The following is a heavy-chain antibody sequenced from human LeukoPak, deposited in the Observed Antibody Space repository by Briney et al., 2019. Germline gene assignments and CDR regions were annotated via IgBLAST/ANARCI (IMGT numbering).Heavy chain of an antibody. V-gene: IGHV3-48*04. CDR2: ISSSSSTI. J-gene: IGHJ4*02. D-gene: IGHD6-19*01. CDR3: ARVRGIAVAGEIDY. CDR1: GFTFSSYG. Sequence: GGSLRLSCAASGFTFSSYGMNWVRQAPGKGLEWVSYISSSSSTIYYADSVKGRFTISRDNAKNSLYLQMNSLRAEDTAVYYCARVRGIAVAGEIDYWGQGTLVTVSS.